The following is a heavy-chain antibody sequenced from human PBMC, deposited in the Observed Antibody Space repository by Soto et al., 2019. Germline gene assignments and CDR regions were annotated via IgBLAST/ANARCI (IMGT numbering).Heavy chain of an antibody. CDR2: IHINGGT. V-gene: IGHV4-30-4*01. CDR3: ARIGTISGIVTNNWFGS. D-gene: IGHD3-3*01. Sequence: SETLSLTCTASGDSIGSDDYYWSWLRQPKGQGLEWVAYIHINGGTYYNPSLRSRVTTSVDTSKNQCSLYLSSVSAADAAFYYCARIGTISGIVTNNWFGSCGRGXLLTVSS. J-gene: IGHJ5*01. CDR1: GDSIGSDDYY.